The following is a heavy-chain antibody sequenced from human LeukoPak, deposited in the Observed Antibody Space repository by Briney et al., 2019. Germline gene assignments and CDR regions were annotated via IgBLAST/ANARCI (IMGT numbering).Heavy chain of an antibody. CDR3: ARAGALRFLEWSNLPQYFQH. J-gene: IGHJ1*01. CDR1: GYTFTSYG. Sequence: GASVKVSCKASGYTFTSYGISWVRQAPGQGLEWMGWISAYNGNTNYAQKLQGRVTMTTDTSTSTAYMELRSLRSDDTAVYYCARAGALRFLEWSNLPQYFQHWGQGTLVTVSS. D-gene: IGHD3-3*01. CDR2: ISAYNGNT. V-gene: IGHV1-18*01.